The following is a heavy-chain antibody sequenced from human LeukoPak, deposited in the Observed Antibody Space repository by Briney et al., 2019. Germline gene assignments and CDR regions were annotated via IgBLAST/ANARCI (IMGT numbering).Heavy chain of an antibody. CDR3: ARAGIAAAGAADY. D-gene: IGHD6-13*01. CDR1: GYTFTGYY. Sequence: ASVKVSCKASGYTFTGYYMHWVRQAPGQGLEWMGRINPNSGGTNYAQKFQGRVTMARDTSISTAYMELSRLRSDDTAVYSCARAGIAAAGAADYWGQGTLVTVSS. J-gene: IGHJ4*02. V-gene: IGHV1-2*06. CDR2: INPNSGGT.